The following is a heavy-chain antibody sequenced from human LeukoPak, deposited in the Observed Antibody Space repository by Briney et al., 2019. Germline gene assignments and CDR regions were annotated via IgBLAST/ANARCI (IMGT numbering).Heavy chain of an antibody. V-gene: IGHV4-59*08. D-gene: IGHD1-26*01. Sequence: PSETLSLTCAVYGGSFSGYYWSWIRQPPGKGLEWIGYIYYSGSTNYNPSLKSRVTISVDTSKNQFSLKLSSVTAADTAVYYCARWVGATWFDPWGQGTLVTVSS. CDR2: IYYSGST. CDR3: ARWVGATWFDP. J-gene: IGHJ5*02. CDR1: GGSFSGYY.